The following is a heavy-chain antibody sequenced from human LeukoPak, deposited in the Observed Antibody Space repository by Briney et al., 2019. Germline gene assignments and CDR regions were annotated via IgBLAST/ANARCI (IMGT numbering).Heavy chain of an antibody. J-gene: IGHJ4*02. V-gene: IGHV3-15*01. CDR2: IKSKSDGGAT. CDR1: GFTFSSYG. Sequence: GGSLRLSCAASGFTFSSYGMHWVRQAPGKGLEWVARIKSKSDGGATDYAAPVKGRFTISRDDSKNTLSLQMNSLETEDTAVYYCVTEQQWLGWGRGTLVTVPS. CDR3: VTEQQWLG. D-gene: IGHD6-19*01.